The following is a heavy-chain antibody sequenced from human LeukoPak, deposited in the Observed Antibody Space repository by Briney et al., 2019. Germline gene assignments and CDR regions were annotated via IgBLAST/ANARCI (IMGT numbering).Heavy chain of an antibody. Sequence: ASVKVSCKASGYTFTSYDINWVRQATGQGLEWMGWMNPNSGNTGYAQKFQGRVTITRNTSISTAYMELSSLRSEDTAVYYCARALGYCSSTSCPAESGAFDIWGQGTMVTVSS. CDR2: MNPNSGNT. V-gene: IGHV1-8*03. CDR1: GYTFTSYD. CDR3: ARALGYCSSTSCPAESGAFDI. J-gene: IGHJ3*02. D-gene: IGHD2-2*01.